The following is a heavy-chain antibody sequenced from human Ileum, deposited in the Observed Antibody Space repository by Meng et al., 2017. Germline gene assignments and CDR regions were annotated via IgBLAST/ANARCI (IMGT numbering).Heavy chain of an antibody. J-gene: IGHJ4*02. CDR1: GYTFTTYA. D-gene: IGHD3-9*01. Sequence: ASVKVSCKASGYTFTTYAMHWVRQAPGQRLEWMGWSNPGNANTNYSQDFQGRVTITRVTSASTAYMELSSLRSEDTAMYYCARDYDILTGSWYYFDYWGQGTLVTVSS. CDR3: ARDYDILTGSWYYFDY. CDR2: SNPGNANT. V-gene: IGHV1-3*02.